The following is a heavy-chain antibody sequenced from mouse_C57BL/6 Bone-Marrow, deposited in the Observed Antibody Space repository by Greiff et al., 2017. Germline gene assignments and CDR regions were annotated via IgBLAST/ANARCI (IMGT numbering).Heavy chain of an antibody. CDR1: GYTFTSYW. D-gene: IGHD4-1*01. V-gene: IGHV1-64*01. CDR2: IHPNSGST. CDR3: ARLTGADFDY. Sequence: QVQLQQPGAELVKPGASVKLSCKASGYTFTSYWMHWVKQRPGQGLEWIGMIHPNSGSTNYNEKFKSKATLTADKSSSTAYMQLSSLTSEDSAVYYCARLTGADFDYWGQGTTLTVSS. J-gene: IGHJ2*01.